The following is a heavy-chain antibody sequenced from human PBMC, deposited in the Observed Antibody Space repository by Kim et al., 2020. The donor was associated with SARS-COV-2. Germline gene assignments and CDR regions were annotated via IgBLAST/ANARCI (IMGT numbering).Heavy chain of an antibody. CDR1: GFTLGSYA. CDR3: ARNSELRTGGYPVFDY. Sequence: GGSLRLSCAASGFTLGSYAMGWVRQAPGKGLEWVSLIRDDAGSTYYADSVTGRFSLSRDTSENTLHLHMSNLRAEDTALYYCARNSELRTGGYPVFDYWGQGSLVTVSS. V-gene: IGHV3-23*01. J-gene: IGHJ4*02. CDR2: IRDDAGST. D-gene: IGHD2-8*02.